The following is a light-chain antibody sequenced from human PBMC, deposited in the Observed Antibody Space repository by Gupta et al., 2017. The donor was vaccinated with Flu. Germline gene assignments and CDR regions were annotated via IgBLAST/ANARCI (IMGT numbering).Light chain of an antibody. CDR2: AAA. CDR1: QSISSY. Sequence: IKMTQSPSSLSASVGDRVTITCRASQSISSYLNWYQQQQGKAPKRLIYAAASLQGGGTSRCSSGGSGTDDITTISSLQHEDGATDYCQQRYSTPWTFGPGTKVEIK. CDR3: QQRYSTPWT. V-gene: IGKV1-39*01. J-gene: IGKJ1*01.